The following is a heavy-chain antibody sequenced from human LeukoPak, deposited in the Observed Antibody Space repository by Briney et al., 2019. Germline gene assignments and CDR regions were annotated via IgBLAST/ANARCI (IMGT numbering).Heavy chain of an antibody. J-gene: IGHJ4*02. V-gene: IGHV3-23*01. CDR2: ISGNGGAT. CDR3: ARDLVEGDYFDY. D-gene: IGHD1-26*01. Sequence: GGSLRLSCAGSGLTFSTYAMSWVRQAPGKGLEWVSTISGNGGATYYADSVKGRFTLSRDNSENTLYLQMNSLRDDDTAVYYCARDLVEGDYFDYWGQGTVVSVPS. CDR1: GLTFSTYA.